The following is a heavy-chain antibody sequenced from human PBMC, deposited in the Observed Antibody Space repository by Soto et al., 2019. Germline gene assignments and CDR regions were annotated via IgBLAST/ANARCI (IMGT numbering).Heavy chain of an antibody. J-gene: IGHJ6*02. CDR3: ARYGLQLYSYYGMDV. D-gene: IGHD4-4*01. CDR2: ISSSSSTI. V-gene: IGHV3-48*02. Sequence: GGSLRLSCAASGFTFSSYSMNWVRQAPGKELEWVSYISSSSSTIYYADSVKGRFTISRDNAKNSLYLQMNSLRDEDTAVYYCARYGLQLYSYYGMDVWGQGNTVTVSS. CDR1: GFTFSSYS.